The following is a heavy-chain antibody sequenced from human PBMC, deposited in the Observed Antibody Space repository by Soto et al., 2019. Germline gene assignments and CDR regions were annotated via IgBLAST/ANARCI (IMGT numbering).Heavy chain of an antibody. CDR1: GYSFPNYP. D-gene: IGHD3-10*01. V-gene: IGHV5-51*01. CDR2: IYPGDSET. CDR3: ARHGRDYYGSGRYYLNYHGMDV. Sequence: GESLKIYCQCSGYSFPNYPIAWVRQMPGKGLGWRGIIYPGDSETKYRPSFQGQVTISADKSISTAYLQWSSLKASDTAMYYCARHGRDYYGSGRYYLNYHGMDVWGQGTTVTVSS. J-gene: IGHJ6*02.